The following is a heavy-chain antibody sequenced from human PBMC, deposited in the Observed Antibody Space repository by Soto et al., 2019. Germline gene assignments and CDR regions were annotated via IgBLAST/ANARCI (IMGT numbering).Heavy chain of an antibody. CDR1: GFTFSSYG. V-gene: IGHV3-33*01. D-gene: IGHD3-10*01. J-gene: IGHJ6*02. Sequence: QVQLVESGGGVVQPGRSLRLSCAASGFTFSSYGMHWVRQAPGKGLEWVAVIWYDGSNKYYADSVKGRFTISRDNSKNTLYLQMNSLRAEDTAVYYCAREEGAAAHRGYYYYGMDVWGQGTTVTVSS. CDR2: IWYDGSNK. CDR3: AREEGAAAHRGYYYYGMDV.